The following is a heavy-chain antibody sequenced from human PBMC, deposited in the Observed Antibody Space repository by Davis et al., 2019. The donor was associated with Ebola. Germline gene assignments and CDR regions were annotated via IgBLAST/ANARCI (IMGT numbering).Heavy chain of an antibody. J-gene: IGHJ6*02. CDR1: GFTFSSYG. D-gene: IGHD6-13*01. Sequence: GGSLRLSCAASGFTFSSYGMHWVRQAPGKGLEWVAVISYDGSNKYYADSVKGRFTISRDNSKNTLYLQMNSLRAEDTAVYYCAKELRQLGYYYYYYGMDVWGQGTTVTVSS. CDR2: ISYDGSNK. CDR3: AKELRQLGYYYYYYGMDV. V-gene: IGHV3-30*18.